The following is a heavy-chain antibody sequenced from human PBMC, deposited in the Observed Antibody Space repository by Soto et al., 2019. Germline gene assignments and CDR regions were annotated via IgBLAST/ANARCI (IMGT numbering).Heavy chain of an antibody. D-gene: IGHD5-18*01. J-gene: IGHJ5*02. CDR1: GYTFTSYA. Sequence: QVQLVQSGAEVKKPGASVKVSCKASGYTFTSYAMHWVCQAPGQRLEWMGWINAGNGNTKYSQKFQGRVTITRDTXXSPAYMELSSLRSEDTAVYYCARDVSEYGYGPFSPWGQGTLVTVSS. CDR2: INAGNGNT. CDR3: ARDVSEYGYGPFSP. V-gene: IGHV1-3*01.